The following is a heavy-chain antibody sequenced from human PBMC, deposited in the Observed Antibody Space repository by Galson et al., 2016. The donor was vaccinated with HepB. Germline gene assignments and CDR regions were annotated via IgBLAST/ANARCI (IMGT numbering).Heavy chain of an antibody. Sequence: SLRLSCAASGFKLSNYAMHWARQGPDKGLEWVAGISWDGTNIAYADSLKGRFTISRDNAKKSVYLQMNRLRVEDTAVYYCTGTPGLYYYYSGLDVWGQGTTVTVSS. CDR3: TGTPGLYYYYSGLDV. V-gene: IGHV3-9*01. J-gene: IGHJ6*02. CDR1: GFKLSNYA. CDR2: ISWDGTNI. D-gene: IGHD1-1*01.